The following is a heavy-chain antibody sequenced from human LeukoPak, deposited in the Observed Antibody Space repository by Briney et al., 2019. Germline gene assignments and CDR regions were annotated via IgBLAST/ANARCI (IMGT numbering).Heavy chain of an antibody. CDR1: GGSIRSGDYS. CDR3: ARPAYCGGDCYSGYDAFDI. V-gene: IGHV4-30-2*01. J-gene: IGHJ3*02. CDR2: ISHSGST. D-gene: IGHD2-21*02. Sequence: SETLSLTCAVSGGSIRSGDYSWSWIRQPPGKGLEWIGHISHSGSTYYNPSLKSRVTISVDRSKNQFSLKLSSVTAADTAVYYCARPAYCGGDCYSGYDAFDIWGQGTMVTVSS.